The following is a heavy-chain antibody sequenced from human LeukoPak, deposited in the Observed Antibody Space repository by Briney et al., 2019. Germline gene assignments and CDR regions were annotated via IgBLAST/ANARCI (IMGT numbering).Heavy chain of an antibody. CDR2: TYYSGST. J-gene: IGHJ4*02. CDR3: ARRQGYYDSSGYYYVDFDY. D-gene: IGHD3-22*01. Sequence: SETLSLTCTVSGGSISSSSYYWGWIRQPPGKGLEWIGSTYYSGSTYYNPSLKSRVTISVDTSKNQFSLKLSSVTAADTAVYYCARRQGYYDSSGYYYVDFDYWGQGTLVTVSS. V-gene: IGHV4-39*07. CDR1: GGSISSSSYY.